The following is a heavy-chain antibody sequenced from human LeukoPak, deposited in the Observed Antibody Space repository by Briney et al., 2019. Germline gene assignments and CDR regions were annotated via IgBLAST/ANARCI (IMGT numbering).Heavy chain of an antibody. D-gene: IGHD3-3*01. Sequence: GRSLRLSCAASGFTFSDYGMIWVRQAPGKGLAWVSSISDNSGAIHYAESVKGRFTISRDNAKNSLYLQMNGLRAEDTAIYYCARTTYYDLPTPDYWGQGTLVTVSS. V-gene: IGHV3-21*01. J-gene: IGHJ4*02. CDR1: GFTFSDYG. CDR3: ARTTYYDLPTPDY. CDR2: ISDNSGAI.